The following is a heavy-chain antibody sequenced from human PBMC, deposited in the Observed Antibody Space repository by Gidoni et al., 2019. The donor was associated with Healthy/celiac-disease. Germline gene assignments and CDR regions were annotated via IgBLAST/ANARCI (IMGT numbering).Heavy chain of an antibody. D-gene: IGHD2-2*01. Sequence: EVQLVESGGGLVKPGGSLRLSCAASGFTFSSYSMNWVRQAPGKGLEWVSSISSISSYIYYADSVKGRFTISRDNAKNSLYLKMNSLRAEDTAVYYCARSSTSWFDPWGQGTLVTVSS. CDR1: GFTFSSYS. V-gene: IGHV3-21*01. J-gene: IGHJ5*02. CDR3: ARSSTSWFDP. CDR2: ISSISSYI.